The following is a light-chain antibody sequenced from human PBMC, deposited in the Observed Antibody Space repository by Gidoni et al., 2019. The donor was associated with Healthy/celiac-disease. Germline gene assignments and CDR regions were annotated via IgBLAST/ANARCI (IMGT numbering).Light chain of an antibody. CDR2: DAS. CDR3: QQRSNG. V-gene: IGKV3-11*01. Sequence: EIVLTQSPATLSLSPGERATLSCRASPSVSSYLAWYQQQPGQAPRLLIYDASNRATGIPARFSGSGSGTDFTLTISSLEPEDFAVDYCQQRSNGFGGGTKVEIK. J-gene: IGKJ4*01. CDR1: PSVSSY.